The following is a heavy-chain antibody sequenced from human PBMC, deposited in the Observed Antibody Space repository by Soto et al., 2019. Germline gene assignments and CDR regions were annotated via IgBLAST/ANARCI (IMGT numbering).Heavy chain of an antibody. V-gene: IGHV3-49*04. Sequence: GGSLRLSCTASGFTFGDYAMSWVRQAPGKGLEWVGFIRSKAYGGTTEYAASVKGRFTISRDDSKSIAYLQMNSLKTEDTAVYYCTRDLLWFGELSFDYWGQGTLVTVSS. J-gene: IGHJ4*02. CDR1: GFTFGDYA. CDR2: IRSKAYGGTT. D-gene: IGHD3-10*01. CDR3: TRDLLWFGELSFDY.